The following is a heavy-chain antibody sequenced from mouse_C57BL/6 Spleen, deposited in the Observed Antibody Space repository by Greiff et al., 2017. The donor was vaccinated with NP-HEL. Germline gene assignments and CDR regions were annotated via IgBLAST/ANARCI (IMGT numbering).Heavy chain of an antibody. V-gene: IGHV7-3*01. CDR3: ARYTYYYGSSHAMDY. CDR2: IRNKANGYTT. J-gene: IGHJ4*01. Sequence: EVQLQESGGGLVQPGGSLSLSCAASGFTFTDYYMSWVRQPPGKALEWLGFIRNKANGYTTEYSASVKGRFTISRDNSQSILYLQMNALRAEDSATYYCARYTYYYGSSHAMDYWGQGTSVTVSS. D-gene: IGHD1-1*01. CDR1: GFTFTDYY.